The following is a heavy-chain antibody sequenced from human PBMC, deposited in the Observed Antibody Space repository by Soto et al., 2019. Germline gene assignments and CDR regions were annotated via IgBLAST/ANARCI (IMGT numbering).Heavy chain of an antibody. V-gene: IGHV3-30-3*01. CDR1: GFTFNSYA. Sequence: GGSLRLSCAASGFTFNSYAMHWVRQAPGKGLEWVAVISYDGSNKYYADSVKGRFTISRDNSKNTLYLQMNSLRAEDTAVYYCARALQLLHRNYYYYYGMDVWGQGTTVTVSS. J-gene: IGHJ6*02. CDR3: ARALQLLHRNYYYYYGMDV. D-gene: IGHD2-15*01. CDR2: ISYDGSNK.